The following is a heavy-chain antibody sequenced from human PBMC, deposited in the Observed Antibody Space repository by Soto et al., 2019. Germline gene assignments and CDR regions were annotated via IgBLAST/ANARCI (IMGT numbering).Heavy chain of an antibody. CDR1: GGSISSYY. V-gene: IGHV4-59*01. J-gene: IGHJ6*02. CDR2: IYYSGST. D-gene: IGHD6-13*01. Sequence: SETLSLTCTVSGGSISSYYWSWIRQPPGKGLEWIGYIYYSGSTNYNPSIKSRVTISVDTSKNQFSLKLSSVTAADTAVYYCECSGSSSSWYYYYGMDVWGQGTTVTVSS. CDR3: ECSGSSSSWYYYYGMDV.